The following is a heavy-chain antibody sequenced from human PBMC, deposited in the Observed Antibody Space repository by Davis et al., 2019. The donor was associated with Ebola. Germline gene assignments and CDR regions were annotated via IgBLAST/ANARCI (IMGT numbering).Heavy chain of an antibody. J-gene: IGHJ4*02. CDR2: INHSGST. CDR3: ARACSGGSCYRGGAPR. Sequence: PSETLSLTCAVYGGSFSGYYWSWIRQPPGKGLEWIGEINHSGSTNYNPSLKSRVTISVDTSKNQFSLKLSSVTAADTAVYYCARACSGGSCYRGGAPRWGQGTLVTVSS. CDR1: GGSFSGYY. V-gene: IGHV4-34*01. D-gene: IGHD2-15*01.